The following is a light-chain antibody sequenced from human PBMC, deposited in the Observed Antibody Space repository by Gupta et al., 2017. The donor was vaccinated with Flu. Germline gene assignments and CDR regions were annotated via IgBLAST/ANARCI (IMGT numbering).Light chain of an antibody. V-gene: IGKV1-39*01. CDR2: AAS. J-gene: IGKJ4*01. CDR1: QTLNNN. Sequence: DIQMTQSPSSLSASVGVRVTITCRASQTLNNNVNWYQQKPGKAPKALIYAASSLQSGVPPRFSGSGFGTHFTLTISSLQPEDFATYFCQQSDDSPLTFGGGTKVEIK. CDR3: QQSDDSPLT.